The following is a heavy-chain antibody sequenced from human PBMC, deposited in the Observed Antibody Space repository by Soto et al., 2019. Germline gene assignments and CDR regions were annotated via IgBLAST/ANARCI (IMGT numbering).Heavy chain of an antibody. CDR1: GCRFTGNY. Sequence: AAVKVSCKACGCRFTGNYMQWLRPAPGQGNEWMGGIDPNSGGTNYAQKFQGRVTMTRDTSTGTAYMEPSRLRSEDTAVFYGAAVYDFWDGYYVWGQGTLVTVSS. CDR2: IDPNSGGT. CDR3: AAVYDFWDGYYV. D-gene: IGHD3-3*01. J-gene: IGHJ4*01. V-gene: IGHV1-2*02.